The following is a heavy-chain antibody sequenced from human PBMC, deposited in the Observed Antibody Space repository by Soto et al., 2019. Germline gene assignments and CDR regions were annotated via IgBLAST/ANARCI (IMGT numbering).Heavy chain of an antibody. CDR3: AREFSNSPEAFDS. CDR2: VYYTGRT. J-gene: IGHJ4*02. Sequence: PAETLCLTCIVSGGAVNCYIYDWSWIRQPPGRGLEWIGYVYYTGRTNYNPSLKSRVTMSIDASRNQFYLKLSSVTAADTAVYYCAREFSNSPEAFDSWGQGSLVTV. D-gene: IGHD6-6*01. V-gene: IGHV4-61*01. CDR1: GGAVNCYIYD.